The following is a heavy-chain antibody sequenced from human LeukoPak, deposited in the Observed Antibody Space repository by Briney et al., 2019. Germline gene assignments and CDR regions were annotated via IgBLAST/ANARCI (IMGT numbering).Heavy chain of an antibody. CDR2: ISYAGGNK. Sequence: PGRSLRLSCAASGFTFSNYGMHWVRQAPDKGLEWVADISYAGGNKNYADSVKGRFTISRDNSKNALYLQMNSLRAEDTAVYYCAKDDPFFDYWGQGTLVTVSS. CDR1: GFTFSNYG. J-gene: IGHJ4*02. CDR3: AKDDPFFDY. V-gene: IGHV3-30*18.